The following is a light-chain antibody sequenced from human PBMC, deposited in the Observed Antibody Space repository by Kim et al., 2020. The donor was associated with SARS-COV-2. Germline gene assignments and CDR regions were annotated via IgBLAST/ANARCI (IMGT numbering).Light chain of an antibody. CDR1: QGISSW. Sequence: DIQMTQSPSSVSASVGDRVTITCRATQGISSWLAWYQQKPGKAPKLLIYKATNLQSGVPSRFSGSASGTDFTLTISSLQPEDFATYYCQKAKSFTYTFGQGTKVDIK. J-gene: IGKJ2*01. V-gene: IGKV1-12*01. CDR3: QKAKSFTYT. CDR2: KAT.